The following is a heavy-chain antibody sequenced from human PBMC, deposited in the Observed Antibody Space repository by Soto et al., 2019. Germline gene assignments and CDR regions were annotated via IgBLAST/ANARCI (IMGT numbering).Heavy chain of an antibody. CDR1: GFTFSDHY. V-gene: IGHV3-11*01. Sequence: GRSLRLFCAAFGFTFSDHYMSXVRQAQGKGLEWVSYISSSGSTIYYADSVKGRFTISRDNAKNSLYLQMNSLRAEDTAVYYCARGGFYSSSADAFDIWGQGTMVTVSS. D-gene: IGHD6-6*01. CDR2: ISSSGSTI. CDR3: ARGGFYSSSADAFDI. J-gene: IGHJ3*02.